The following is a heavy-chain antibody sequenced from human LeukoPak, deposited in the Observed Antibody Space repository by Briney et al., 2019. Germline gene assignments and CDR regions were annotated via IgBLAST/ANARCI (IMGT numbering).Heavy chain of an antibody. J-gene: IGHJ3*02. CDR3: ARRAAVVPAAIPTDAFDI. Sequence: GESLKISCQGSGYTFTSYWIGWVRQMPGKGREGMGIIYPGDSDTRNSPSFQGQVTISADKSISTAYLQGSSLKASDTAMYYCARRAAVVPAAIPTDAFDIWGQGTMVTVSS. V-gene: IGHV5-51*01. CDR1: GYTFTSYW. CDR2: IYPGDSDT. D-gene: IGHD2-2*02.